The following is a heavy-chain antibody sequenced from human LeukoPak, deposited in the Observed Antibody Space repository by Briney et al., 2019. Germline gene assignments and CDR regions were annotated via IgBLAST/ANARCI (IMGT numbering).Heavy chain of an antibody. J-gene: IGHJ6*02. CDR2: ISSSGSTI. CDR3: ARGRSYGSGSYYNYYYYYGMDV. CDR1: GSTFSSYE. Sequence: GGSLRLSCAASGSTFSSYEMNWVRQAPGKGLEWVSYISSSGSTIYYADSVKGRFTISRDNAKNSLYLQMNSLRAEDTAVYYCARGRSYGSGSYYNYYYYYGMDVWGQGTTVTVSS. V-gene: IGHV3-48*03. D-gene: IGHD3-10*01.